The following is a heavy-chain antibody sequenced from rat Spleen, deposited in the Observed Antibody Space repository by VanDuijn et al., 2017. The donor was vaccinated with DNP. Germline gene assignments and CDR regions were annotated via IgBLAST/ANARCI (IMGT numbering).Heavy chain of an antibody. V-gene: IGHV5-22*01. CDR2: ISYEGSST. Sequence: EVQLVESGGGLVQPGRSLKLSCAASGFTFSDYYMAWVRQAPKKGLEWVASISYEGSSTYYGDSVKGRFTISRDNAKSTLYLQMNSLRSEDTATYYCARAVYSTYVYGYFDYWGQGVMVTVSS. J-gene: IGHJ2*01. CDR3: ARAVYSTYVYGYFDY. CDR1: GFTFSDYY. D-gene: IGHD1-2*01.